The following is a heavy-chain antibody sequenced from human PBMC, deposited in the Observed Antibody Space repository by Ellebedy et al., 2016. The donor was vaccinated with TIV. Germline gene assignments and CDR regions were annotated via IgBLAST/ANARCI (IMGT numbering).Heavy chain of an antibody. CDR1: GFTFSDHL. Sequence: PGGSLRLSCAASGFTFSDHLMDWVRQAPGKGLEWVARTISNVSGYTVEYAASVKGRFTISRDDSKNSLYLQMNSLKIEDTAVYYCVSCTLGNIFENWGQGTQVTVSS. J-gene: IGHJ4*02. D-gene: IGHD2-8*01. CDR2: TISNVSGYTV. CDR3: VSCTLGNIFEN. V-gene: IGHV3-72*01.